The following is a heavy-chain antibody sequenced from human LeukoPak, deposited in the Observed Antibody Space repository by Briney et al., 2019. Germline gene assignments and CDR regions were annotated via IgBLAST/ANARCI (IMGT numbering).Heavy chain of an antibody. CDR3: ASSALDTSRSYYNPQPFDY. CDR2: VYYNGST. D-gene: IGHD3-10*01. Sequence: SETLSLTCTVSGGSISTYFWSWIRQPPRKGLDLIGYVYYNGSTNYNPSLKSRVTMSVDTSKNQFSLKLTSVTAADTAVYYCASSALDTSRSYYNPQPFDYWGQGTLVTVSS. J-gene: IGHJ4*02. CDR1: GGSISTYF. V-gene: IGHV4-59*01.